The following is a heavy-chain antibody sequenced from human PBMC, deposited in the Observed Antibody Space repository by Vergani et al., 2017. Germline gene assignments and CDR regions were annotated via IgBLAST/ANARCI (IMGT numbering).Heavy chain of an antibody. CDR1: GYTFTSYG. Sequence: QVQLVQSGAEVKKPGASVKVSCKASGYTFTSYGISWVRQAPGQGLEWMGWISAYNGNTNYAQKLQGRVTMTTDTSTSTAYMELRSLRSDDTAVYYCAIDARRLRLGELSPTRWGQGTLVTVSS. J-gene: IGHJ4*02. D-gene: IGHD3-16*02. CDR3: AIDARRLRLGELSPTR. V-gene: IGHV1-18*01. CDR2: ISAYNGNT.